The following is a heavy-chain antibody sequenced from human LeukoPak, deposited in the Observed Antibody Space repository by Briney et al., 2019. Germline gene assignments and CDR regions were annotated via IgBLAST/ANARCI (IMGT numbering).Heavy chain of an antibody. CDR1: GFTFSSYG. J-gene: IGHJ4*02. CDR2: ISGSGGST. V-gene: IGHV3-23*01. CDR3: AKGVVVAPDVTPFDY. D-gene: IGHD2-2*01. Sequence: GGSLRLSCAASGFTFSSYGMSWVRQAPGKGLEWVSGISGSGGSTYYADSVKGRFTISRDNSKNTLYLRMNSLRAEDTAVYYCAKGVVVAPDVTPFDYWGQGTLVTVSS.